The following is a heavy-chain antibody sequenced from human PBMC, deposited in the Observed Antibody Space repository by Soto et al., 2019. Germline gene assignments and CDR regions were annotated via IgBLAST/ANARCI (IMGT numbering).Heavy chain of an antibody. CDR2: IYHTGST. CDR1: GGSISSHY. CDR3: ARGIQTSYYYYYYMDV. Sequence: QVQLQESGPGLVKPSETLSLTCTVSGGSISSHYWNWIRQPPGKGLEWIGYIYHTGSTNYNPSLKSRGTISVATSQHQFSLTVSSATAADTAVYFCARGIQTSYYYYYYMDVWGKGTTVTVSS. V-gene: IGHV4-59*11. J-gene: IGHJ6*03.